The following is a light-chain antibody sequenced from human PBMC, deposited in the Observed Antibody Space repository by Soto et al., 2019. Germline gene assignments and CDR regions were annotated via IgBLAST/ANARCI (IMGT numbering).Light chain of an antibody. V-gene: IGKV4-1*01. CDR1: QRVLYRSNNKNY. Sequence: DIVMTQSPDSLAVSLGERATINCKSSQRVLYRSNNKNYLAWYQQKPGQPPKLLIYWASTRESGVPDRFSGRGSGTDFTLTISSLQAEDVAVYYCQQYYSTPQTFGQGTKVDIK. J-gene: IGKJ1*01. CDR3: QQYYSTPQT. CDR2: WAS.